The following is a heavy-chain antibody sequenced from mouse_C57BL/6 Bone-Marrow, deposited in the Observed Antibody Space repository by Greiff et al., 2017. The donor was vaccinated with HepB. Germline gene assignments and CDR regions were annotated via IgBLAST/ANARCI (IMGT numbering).Heavy chain of an antibody. J-gene: IGHJ4*01. CDR1: GYTFTSYW. V-gene: IGHV1-55*01. D-gene: IGHD2-5*01. CDR3: ARSYYSNYYAMDY. CDR2: SYPGSGST. Sequence: QVQLQQPGAELVKPGASVKMSCKASGYTFTSYWITWVKQRPGQGLEWIGDSYPGSGSTNYNEKFKSKATLTVDTSSSTAYMQLSSLTSEDSAVYYCARSYYSNYYAMDYWGQGTSVTVSS.